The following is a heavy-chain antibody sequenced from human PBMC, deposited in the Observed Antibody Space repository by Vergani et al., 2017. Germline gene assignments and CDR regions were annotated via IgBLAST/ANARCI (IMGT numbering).Heavy chain of an antibody. Sequence: QVQLVHSGAEVKKPGSSVKVSCKASGGTFSSYTISWVRQAPGQGLEWMGRIIPILGIANYAQKFQGRVTITADKSTSTAYMELSRLRAEDTAVYYCARDSTTGTEGAFDYWGQGTLVTVSS. J-gene: IGHJ4*02. D-gene: IGHD1-1*01. CDR3: ARDSTTGTEGAFDY. CDR1: GGTFSSYT. CDR2: IIPILGIA. V-gene: IGHV1-69*04.